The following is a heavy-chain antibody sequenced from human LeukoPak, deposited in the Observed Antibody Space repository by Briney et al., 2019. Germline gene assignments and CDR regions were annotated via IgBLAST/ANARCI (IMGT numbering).Heavy chain of an antibody. D-gene: IGHD3-22*01. CDR2: IYYSGST. CDR1: GGSISSSSYY. J-gene: IGHJ4*02. Sequence: SETLSLTCTVSGGSISSSSYYWGWIRQPPGKGLEWIGSIYYSGSTYYNPSLKSRVTISVDTSKNQFSLKLSSVTAADTAVYYCARDRDYYDSSGYSLLRYFDYWGQGTLVTVSS. V-gene: IGHV4-39*07. CDR3: ARDRDYYDSSGYSLLRYFDY.